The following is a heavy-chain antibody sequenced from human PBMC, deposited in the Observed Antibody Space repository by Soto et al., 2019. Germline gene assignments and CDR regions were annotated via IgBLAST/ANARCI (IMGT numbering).Heavy chain of an antibody. CDR1: GFTFSSYA. CDR2: ISGSGGST. CDR3: AKDLTRPLPKDSSGYWYYFDY. J-gene: IGHJ4*02. Sequence: PGGSLRLSCAASGFTFSSYAMSWVRQAPGKGLEWVSAISGSGGSTYYADSVKGRFTISRDNSKNTLYLQMNSLRAEDTAVYYCAKDLTRPLPKDSSGYWYYFDYWGQGTLVTVSS. V-gene: IGHV3-23*01. D-gene: IGHD3-22*01.